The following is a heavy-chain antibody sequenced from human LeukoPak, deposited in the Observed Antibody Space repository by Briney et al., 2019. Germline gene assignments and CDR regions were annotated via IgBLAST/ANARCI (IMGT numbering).Heavy chain of an antibody. D-gene: IGHD3-10*01. CDR3: ARESSGTYYNPLGCMDV. CDR1: GGSISIYY. Sequence: KPSETLSLTCTVSGGSISIYYWNWIRQPAGKGLEWIGRIFTSGITNYNPSLKSRVTMSVDTSKNQFSLNLSSVTAADTAVYYCARESSGTYYNPLGCMDVWGKGATVTVSS. CDR2: IFTSGIT. V-gene: IGHV4-4*07. J-gene: IGHJ6*03.